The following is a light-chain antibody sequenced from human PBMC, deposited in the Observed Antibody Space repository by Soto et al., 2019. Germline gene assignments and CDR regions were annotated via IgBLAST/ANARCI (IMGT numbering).Light chain of an antibody. CDR2: EGS. Sequence: QSVLTQPASVSGSPGQSITISCTGTSSDVGSYNHVSWYQQHPGKAPKLMIYEGSKRPSGVSNRFSGSKSGNTASLTISGLQAEDEDDYYCCSYAGSSSYVFGTGTKLTVL. J-gene: IGLJ1*01. V-gene: IGLV2-23*01. CDR1: SSDVGSYNH. CDR3: CSYAGSSSYV.